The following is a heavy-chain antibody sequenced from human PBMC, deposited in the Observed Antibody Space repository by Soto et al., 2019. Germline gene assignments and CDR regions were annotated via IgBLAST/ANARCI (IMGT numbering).Heavy chain of an antibody. V-gene: IGHV3-33*01. D-gene: IGHD3-22*01. CDR2: IWYDGSNK. CDR3: AREEYYYDSSGYLNWFDP. Sequence: VQLVESGGGVVQPGRSLRLSCAASGFTFSSYGMHWVRQAPGKGLEWVAVIWYDGSNKYYADSVKGRFTISRDNSKNTLYLQMNSLRAEDTAVYYCAREEYYYDSSGYLNWFDPWGQGTLVTVSS. J-gene: IGHJ5*02. CDR1: GFTFSSYG.